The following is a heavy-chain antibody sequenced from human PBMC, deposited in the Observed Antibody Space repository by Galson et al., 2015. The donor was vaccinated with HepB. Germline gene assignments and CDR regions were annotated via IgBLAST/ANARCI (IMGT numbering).Heavy chain of an antibody. CDR2: IIPIFGTA. D-gene: IGHD6-13*01. CDR1: GGTFSSYA. V-gene: IGHV1-69*13. Sequence: SVKVSCKASGGTFSSYAISWVRQAPGQGLEWMGGIIPIFGTANYAQKFQGRVTITADESTSTAYMELSSLRSEDTAVYYCATQNPIPGGSWYEGAFDYWGQGTLVTVPS. CDR3: ATQNPIPGGSWYEGAFDY. J-gene: IGHJ4*02.